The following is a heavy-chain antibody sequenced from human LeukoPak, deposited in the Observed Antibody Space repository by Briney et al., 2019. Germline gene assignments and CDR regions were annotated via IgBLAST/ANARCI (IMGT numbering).Heavy chain of an antibody. Sequence: PETLSLTCTVSGYSISSGYYWGWIRQPPGKGLEWIGSIYHSGSTYYNPSLKSRVTISVDTSKNQFSLKLSSVTAADTAVYYCARRGASHYYGMDVWGQGTTVTVSS. CDR2: IYHSGST. J-gene: IGHJ6*02. CDR1: GYSISSGYY. CDR3: ARRGASHYYGMDV. V-gene: IGHV4-38-2*02.